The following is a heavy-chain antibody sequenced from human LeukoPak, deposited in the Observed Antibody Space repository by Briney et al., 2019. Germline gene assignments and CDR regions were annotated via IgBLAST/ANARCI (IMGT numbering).Heavy chain of an antibody. CDR2: ISGSGGST. J-gene: IGHJ4*02. D-gene: IGHD4-17*01. CDR3: GFDYGDLGTFDY. Sequence: GGSLRLPCAASGFTFSSYAMSWVRQAPGKGLEWVSAISGSGGSTYYADSVKGRFTISRDNSKNTLYLQMNSLRAEDTAVYYCGFDYGDLGTFDYWGQGTLVTVSS. V-gene: IGHV3-23*01. CDR1: GFTFSSYA.